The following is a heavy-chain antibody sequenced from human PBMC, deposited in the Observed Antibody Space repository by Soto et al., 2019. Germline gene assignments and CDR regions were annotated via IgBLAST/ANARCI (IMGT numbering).Heavy chain of an antibody. Sequence: GGSLRLSCAASGLTFSIYSLSWVRQAPRKGLEGVSSISIRSSYIYYADSVKGRFPISRDNAKNSLYLQMNSLRAEDTTVYYCARSPGRDGYNHFEYWGQETLVTASS. CDR3: ARSPGRDGYNHFEY. J-gene: IGHJ4*02. D-gene: IGHD5-12*01. CDR2: ISIRSSYI. V-gene: IGHV3-21*03. CDR1: GLTFSIYS.